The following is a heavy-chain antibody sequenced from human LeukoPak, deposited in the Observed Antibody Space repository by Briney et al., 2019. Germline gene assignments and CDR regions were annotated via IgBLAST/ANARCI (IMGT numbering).Heavy chain of an antibody. CDR1: GYTFTSYY. Sequence: ASVKVSCKASGYTFTSYYMHWVRQAPGQGLEWMGIINPSGGSTSYAQKFQGRVTMTRDMSTSTVYMELSSLRSEDTAVYYCAVLVGATPLDYWGQGTLVTVSS. V-gene: IGHV1-46*01. CDR3: AVLVGATPLDY. D-gene: IGHD1-26*01. CDR2: INPSGGST. J-gene: IGHJ4*02.